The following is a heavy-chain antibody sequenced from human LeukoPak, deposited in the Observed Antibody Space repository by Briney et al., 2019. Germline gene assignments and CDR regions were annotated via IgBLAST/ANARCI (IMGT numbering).Heavy chain of an antibody. CDR1: GFSLSTSGMC. V-gene: IGHV2-70*11. D-gene: IGHD7-27*01. Sequence: SGPALVKPTQTLXLTCTFSGFSLSTSGMCVSWIRQPPGKALEWLARIDWDDDKYYSTSLKTRLTISKDTSKNQVVLTMTNMDPVDTATYYCARIGVRTGDGDYDAFDIWGQGTMVTVSS. J-gene: IGHJ3*02. CDR3: ARIGVRTGDGDYDAFDI. CDR2: IDWDDDK.